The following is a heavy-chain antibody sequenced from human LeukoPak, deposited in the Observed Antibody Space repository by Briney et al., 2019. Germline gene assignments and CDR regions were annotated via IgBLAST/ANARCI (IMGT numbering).Heavy chain of an antibody. J-gene: IGHJ6*02. D-gene: IGHD6-19*01. CDR2: IIPILGIA. CDR1: GGTFSSYA. CDR3: ARAGYSSSYGMDV. Sequence: ASVKVSCKASGGTFSSYAISWVRQAPGQGLEWMGRIIPILGIANYAQKFQGRVTITADKSTSTAYMELSSLRSEDTAVYYCARAGYSSSYGMDVWGQGTTVTVSS. V-gene: IGHV1-69*04.